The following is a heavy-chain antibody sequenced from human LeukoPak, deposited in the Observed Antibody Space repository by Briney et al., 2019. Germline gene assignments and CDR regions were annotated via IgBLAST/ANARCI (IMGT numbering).Heavy chain of an antibody. CDR3: ARGPYSYDSSGAFDI. D-gene: IGHD3-22*01. Sequence: SETLSLTCTVSGDSISTSNYYWGWIRQPPGKGLEWIGTIYYSGSTYYNPSLKTRVTISVDTSKKQFSLKLSSVTAADTAVYFCARGPYSYDSSGAFDIWGQGTMVTVSS. V-gene: IGHV4-39*01. CDR2: IYYSGST. CDR1: GDSISTSNYY. J-gene: IGHJ3*02.